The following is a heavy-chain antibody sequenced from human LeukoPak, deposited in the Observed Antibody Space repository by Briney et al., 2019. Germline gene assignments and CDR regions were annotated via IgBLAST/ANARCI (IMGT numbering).Heavy chain of an antibody. J-gene: IGHJ6*03. CDR2: IIPIFGTA. CDR1: GYIFTSYY. Sequence: ASVKVSCKASGYIFTSYYIHWVRQAPGQGLEWMGGIIPIFGTANYAQKFQGRVTITADKSTSTAYMELSSLRSEDTAVYYCARGYCSGGSCYYYYYMDVWGKGTTVTVSS. CDR3: ARGYCSGGSCYYYYYMDV. D-gene: IGHD2-15*01. V-gene: IGHV1-69*06.